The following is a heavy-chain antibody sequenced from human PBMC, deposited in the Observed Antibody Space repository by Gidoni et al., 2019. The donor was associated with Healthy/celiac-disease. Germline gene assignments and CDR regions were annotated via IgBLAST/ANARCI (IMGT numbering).Heavy chain of an antibody. CDR1: GFTFRSYA. Sequence: EVQLVESGGGLVQPGGSLRLSCAASGFTFRSYAMHWVRQAPGKGLEYVSDIGSNGGSTYYANSVKGRFTISRDNSKNTLYLQMGSLRAEDMAVYYCARDRSDSSGYPLDAFDIWGQGTMVTVSS. CDR3: ARDRSDSSGYPLDAFDI. J-gene: IGHJ3*02. D-gene: IGHD3-22*01. V-gene: IGHV3-64*01. CDR2: IGSNGGST.